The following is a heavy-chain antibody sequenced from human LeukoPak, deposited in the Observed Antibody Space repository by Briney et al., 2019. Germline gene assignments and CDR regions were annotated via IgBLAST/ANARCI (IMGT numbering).Heavy chain of an antibody. V-gene: IGHV4-34*01. CDR1: GGSFGDSY. Sequence: SETLSLTCAVYGGSFGDSYWSWIRQPPGKGLEWIGEINHSGSTNYNPSLKSRVTISVDTSKNQFSLKLSSVTAADTAVYYCARARVEMATIRGLCFDYWGQGTLVTVSS. CDR2: INHSGST. D-gene: IGHD5-24*01. CDR3: ARARVEMATIRGLCFDY. J-gene: IGHJ4*02.